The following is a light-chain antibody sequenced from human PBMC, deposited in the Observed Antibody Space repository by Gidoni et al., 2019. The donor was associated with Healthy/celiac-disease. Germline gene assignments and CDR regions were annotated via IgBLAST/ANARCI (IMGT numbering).Light chain of an antibody. CDR1: ISDVVSYKV. CDR3: CAYAGSSSV. CDR2: EVS. V-gene: IGLV2-23*02. J-gene: IGLJ1*01. Sequence: QSALSQPASVSVPPGESITISCTGTISDVVSYKVASWYQQDPGKAPKLMIYEVSKRPSGVSKRFSGSKSGNTATLTICGLQAEDEADYYCCAYAGSSSVFGTGTKVTVL.